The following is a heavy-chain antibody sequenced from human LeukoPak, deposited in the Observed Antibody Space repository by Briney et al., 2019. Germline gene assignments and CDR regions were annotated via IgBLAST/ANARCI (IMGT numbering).Heavy chain of an antibody. CDR2: INPNSGGT. J-gene: IGHJ3*01. D-gene: IGHD5-18*01. CDR1: GYTFTDYY. CDR3: ASPLGYRYGFGLYV. Sequence: ASVRVSCKASGYTFTDYYIHWVRQAPGQGLEYMGRINPNSGGTNYAQKFQGGVTMTTDTSISTAYMQLSRLRADDTAVEYCASPLGYRYGFGLYVWGQGTMVTVSS. V-gene: IGHV1-2*06.